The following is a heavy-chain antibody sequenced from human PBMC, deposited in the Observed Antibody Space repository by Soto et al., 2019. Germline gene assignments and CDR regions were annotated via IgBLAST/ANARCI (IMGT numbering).Heavy chain of an antibody. V-gene: IGHV3-33*01. J-gene: IGHJ4*02. CDR2: IWYDGSIK. Sequence: QVQLVESGGGVVQPGGSLRLSCVGSGFTFTSYGMHWVRQAPGKGLEWVASIWYDGSIKHYADSVKGRFSISRDDSEKTLYLQLNNLGIDDTAVYYCTRARYYDSCFDFWGQGTLVTVSS. D-gene: IGHD3-22*01. CDR3: TRARYYDSCFDF. CDR1: GFTFTSYG.